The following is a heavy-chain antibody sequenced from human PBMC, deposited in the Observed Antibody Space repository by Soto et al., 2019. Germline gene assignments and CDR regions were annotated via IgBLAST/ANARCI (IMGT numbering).Heavy chain of an antibody. D-gene: IGHD3-3*01. Sequence: SVKVSCKASGFTFTSSAMQWVRQARGQRLEWIGWIVVGSGNTNYAQKFQERVTITRDMSTSTAYMELSSLRSEDTAIYYCARVGPFLDYLADVWGQGTTVTVSS. CDR3: ARVGPFLDYLADV. V-gene: IGHV1-58*02. CDR2: IVVGSGNT. J-gene: IGHJ6*02. CDR1: GFTFTSSA.